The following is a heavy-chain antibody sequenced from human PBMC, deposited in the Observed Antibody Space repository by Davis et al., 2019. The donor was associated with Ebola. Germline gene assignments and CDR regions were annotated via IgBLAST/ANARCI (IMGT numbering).Heavy chain of an antibody. D-gene: IGHD3-22*01. CDR1: GYTFTGYY. J-gene: IGHJ6*02. CDR2: INPNSGGT. CDR3: ARGGISMTVVPRDYYYGMDV. V-gene: IGHV1-2*06. Sequence: ASVKVSCKASGYTFTGYYMHWVRQAPGQGLEWMGRINPNSGGTNYAQKFQGRVTMTKDTSTSTVYMELSRLRSDDTAVYFCARGGISMTVVPRDYYYGMDVWGQGTTVTVSS.